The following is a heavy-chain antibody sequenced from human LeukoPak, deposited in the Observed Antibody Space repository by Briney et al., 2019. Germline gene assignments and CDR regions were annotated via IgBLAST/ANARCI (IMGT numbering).Heavy chain of an antibody. D-gene: IGHD4-17*01. Sequence: GASVKASCKASGYSFSSYYMHWVRQAPGQGLEWMGIINPSGDSTTYAQKFQGRVTMTRDTSTRTVYMELSSLRSDDTAVYYCARENDYGNNWFDPWGQGALVTVSS. V-gene: IGHV1-46*01. CDR2: INPSGDST. CDR3: ARENDYGNNWFDP. J-gene: IGHJ5*02. CDR1: GYSFSSYY.